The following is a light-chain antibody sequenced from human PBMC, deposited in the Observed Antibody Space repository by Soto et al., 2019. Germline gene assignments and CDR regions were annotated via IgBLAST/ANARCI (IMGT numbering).Light chain of an antibody. CDR1: NIATKT. Sequence: SYELTQSPSVSVAPGQTARITCGGDNIATKTVHWFQQRPGQAPVLVVFDNSDRPSGIPERFSGSNSGGTATLTISRVEAGDEADYYCQVWDSSVLHHVFGTGTKVTVL. CDR3: QVWDSSVLHHV. CDR2: DNS. J-gene: IGLJ1*01. V-gene: IGLV3-21*02.